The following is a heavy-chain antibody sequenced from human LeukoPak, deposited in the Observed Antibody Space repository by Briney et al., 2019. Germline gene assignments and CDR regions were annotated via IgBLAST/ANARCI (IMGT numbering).Heavy chain of an antibody. CDR2: ISSSSSYI. J-gene: IGHJ4*02. CDR3: ASGIAAAAKGAHFDY. V-gene: IGHV3-21*01. Sequence: GGSLRLSCAASGFTFSSYSMNWVRQAPGKGLEWVSPISSSSSYIYYADSVKGRFTISRDNAKNSLYLQMNSLRAEDTAVYYCASGIAAAAKGAHFDYWGQGTLVTVSS. CDR1: GFTFSSYS. D-gene: IGHD6-13*01.